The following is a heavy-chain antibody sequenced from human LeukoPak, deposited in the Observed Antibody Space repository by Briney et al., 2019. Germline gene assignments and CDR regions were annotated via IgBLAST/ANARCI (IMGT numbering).Heavy chain of an antibody. D-gene: IGHD1-1*01. CDR2: ISGSGDNT. J-gene: IGHJ4*02. V-gene: IGHV3-23*01. CDR1: GFSFSSYA. CDR3: AKDHWDY. Sequence: GGSLRLSCAASGFSFSSYAMSWVRQAPGKGLEWVSGISGSGDNTYYAGSVKGRFTISRDNSKNTLYLQMSSLRAEDTAVYYCAKDHWDYWGQGTLVTVSS.